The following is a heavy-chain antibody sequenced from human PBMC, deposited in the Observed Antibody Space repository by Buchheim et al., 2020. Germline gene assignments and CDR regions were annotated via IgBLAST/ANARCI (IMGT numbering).Heavy chain of an antibody. CDR2: IYSGGST. CDR1: GFTVSSNY. Sequence: EVQLVESGGGLVQPGGSLRLSCAASGFTVSSNYMSWVRQAPGKGLEWVSVIYSGGSTYYADSVKGRFTISRDNSKNTLYPQMNSLRAEDTAVYYCARVYYDSSGYALDPWGQGTL. D-gene: IGHD3-22*01. J-gene: IGHJ5*02. V-gene: IGHV3-66*01. CDR3: ARVYYDSSGYALDP.